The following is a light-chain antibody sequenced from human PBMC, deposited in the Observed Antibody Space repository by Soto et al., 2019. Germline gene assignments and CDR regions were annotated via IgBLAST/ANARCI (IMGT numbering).Light chain of an antibody. CDR3: QQYDALQYT. Sequence: DIQMTQSPSSLSASVGDRVTITCQASQDIRIFLNWYQQRPGKAPKLLIYDASNLATGVPSRFSGSGSGTDFTFTIHSLQPEDIATYYCQQYDALQYTFAQGTKLEIK. V-gene: IGKV1-33*01. J-gene: IGKJ2*01. CDR2: DAS. CDR1: QDIRIF.